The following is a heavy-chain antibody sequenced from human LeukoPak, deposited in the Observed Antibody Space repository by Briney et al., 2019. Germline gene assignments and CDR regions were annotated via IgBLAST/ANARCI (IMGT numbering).Heavy chain of an antibody. CDR3: ARHMVPTNTFLFYGLEV. Sequence: GGSLRLSCAVTGFSFEDYGMHWVRQPPGKGLEWVSSINYNGGSTEYADSVKGRFTISRENAKNSLFLQLNSLRPEDSALYYCARHMVPTNTFLFYGLEVWGQGTTVTVSS. CDR1: GFSFEDYG. V-gene: IGHV3-20*04. D-gene: IGHD3-10*01. CDR2: INYNGGST. J-gene: IGHJ6*02.